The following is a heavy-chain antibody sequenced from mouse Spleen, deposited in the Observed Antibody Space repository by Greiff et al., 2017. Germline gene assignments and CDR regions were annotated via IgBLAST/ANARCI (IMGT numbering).Heavy chain of an antibody. CDR3: AIERDYGSTYWYFDF. V-gene: IGHV1-74*01. CDR1: GYTFTSYW. Sequence: QVQLKQPGAELVKPGASVKVSCKASGYTFTSYWMHWVKQRPGQGLEWIGRIHPSDSDTNYNQKFKGKATLTVDKSSSTAYMQLSSLTSEDSAVYYCAIERDYGSTYWYFDFWGAGTTVTVSS. CDR2: IHPSDSDT. D-gene: IGHD1-1*01. J-gene: IGHJ1*01.